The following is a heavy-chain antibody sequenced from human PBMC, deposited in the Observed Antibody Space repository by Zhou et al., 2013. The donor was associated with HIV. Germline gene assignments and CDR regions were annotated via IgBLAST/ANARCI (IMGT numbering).Heavy chain of an antibody. Sequence: QLVQSGTQVKKPGASVRISCQASGYTFTDYVLHWWRQAPGQGLEWMGWIKPVYGARNYARRFQGRINFGRDVYQETAYMELSGLRNDDTAMYFCARVLFDRGDSWGQGTLVTVSS. D-gene: IGHD3-3*01. J-gene: IGHJ4*02. CDR3: ARVLFDRGDS. CDR1: GYTFTDYV. V-gene: IGHV1-2*02. CDR2: IKPVYGAR.